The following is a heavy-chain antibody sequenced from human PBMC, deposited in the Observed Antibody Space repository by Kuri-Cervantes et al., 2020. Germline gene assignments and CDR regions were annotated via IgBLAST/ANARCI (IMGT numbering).Heavy chain of an antibody. Sequence: GGSLRLSCAASGFTFDDYAMHWVRQAPGKGLEWVSGISWNSGSIGYADSVKGRFTISRDNAKNSLYLQMNSLRAEDTAVYHCARGARDSSGYYPRYWGQGTLVTVSS. V-gene: IGHV3-9*01. CDR1: GFTFDDYA. CDR3: ARGARDSSGYYPRY. J-gene: IGHJ4*02. D-gene: IGHD3-22*01. CDR2: ISWNSGSI.